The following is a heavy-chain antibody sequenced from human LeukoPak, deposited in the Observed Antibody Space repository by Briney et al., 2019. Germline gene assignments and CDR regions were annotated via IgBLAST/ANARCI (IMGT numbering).Heavy chain of an antibody. D-gene: IGHD6-13*01. V-gene: IGHV3-53*01. J-gene: IGHJ4*02. CDR1: GFTVSSDY. CDR3: ARSGTITAAGLFDS. Sequence: PGGSLRLSCVASGFTVSSDYMSWVRQAPGKGLEWVSVIYSGGTTLYADSMKGRFTISRDNSKNTLYLQMHSLRAEDTAVYYCARSGTITAAGLFDSWGQGTLVTVSS. CDR2: IYSGGTT.